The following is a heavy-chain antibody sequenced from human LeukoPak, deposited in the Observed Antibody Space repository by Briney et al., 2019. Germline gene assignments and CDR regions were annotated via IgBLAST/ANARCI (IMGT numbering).Heavy chain of an antibody. CDR1: GYTFPSYF. Sequence: ASVKVSCKASGYTFPSYFMHWVRQAPGQGLEWMGIINPSGGSTSYAQKFQGRVTMTRDTSTSTVYMELSSLRSEDTAVYYCATQRSTVGAFDIWGQGTMVTVSS. J-gene: IGHJ3*02. V-gene: IGHV1-46*01. CDR2: INPSGGST. CDR3: ATQRSTVGAFDI. D-gene: IGHD4-23*01.